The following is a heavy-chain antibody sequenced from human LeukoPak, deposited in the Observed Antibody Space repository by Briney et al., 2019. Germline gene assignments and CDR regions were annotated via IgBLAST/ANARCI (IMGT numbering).Heavy chain of an antibody. V-gene: IGHV4-38-2*02. CDR1: GYSISSGYY. D-gene: IGHD5-24*01. CDR2: IYHSGST. J-gene: IGHJ4*02. Sequence: SETLSLTCTVSGYSISSGYYWGWIRQPPGKGLEWIGSIYHSGSTYYNPSLKSRVTISVDTSKNQFSLKLSSVTAADTAVYYCARDSAHPMADFDYWGQGTLVTVSS. CDR3: ARDSAHPMADFDY.